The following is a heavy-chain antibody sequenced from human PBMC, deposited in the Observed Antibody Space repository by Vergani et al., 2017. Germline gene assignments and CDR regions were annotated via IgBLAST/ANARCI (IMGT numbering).Heavy chain of an antibody. CDR2: IYPGDSEG. V-gene: IGHV5-51*03. D-gene: IGHD3-10*01. CDR1: GYSFTSYW. Sequence: EVQLVQSGAEVKKPGESLKISCKGSGYSFTSYWIGWVRQMPGKGLEWMGIIYPGDSEGKSNPTFRGRVIFSVDTSVNTSYLQWRSLQASDTATYFCASGGHGSENGGALQLWGQGTNITVSS. J-gene: IGHJ3*01. CDR3: ASGGHGSENGGALQL.